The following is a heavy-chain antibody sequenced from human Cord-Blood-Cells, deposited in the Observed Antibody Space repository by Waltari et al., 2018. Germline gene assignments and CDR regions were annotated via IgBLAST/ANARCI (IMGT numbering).Heavy chain of an antibody. D-gene: IGHD6-13*01. V-gene: IGHV1-46*01. CDR1: GYTFTRYY. CDR2: INPSGGST. CDR3: AREVAAAGEGYYYYGMDV. J-gene: IGHJ6*02. Sequence: QVQLVQSGAEVKKPGASVKVSCKASGYTFTRYYMHWVRQAPGQGLEWMGIINPSGGSTSYAQKFQGRVTMTRDTSTSTVYMELSSLRSEDTAVYYCAREVAAAGEGYYYYGMDVWGQGTTVTVSS.